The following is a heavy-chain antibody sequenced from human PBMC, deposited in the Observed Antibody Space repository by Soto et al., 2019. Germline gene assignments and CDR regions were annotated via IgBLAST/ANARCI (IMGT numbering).Heavy chain of an antibody. CDR2: ISANNGNT. J-gene: IGHJ5*02. Sequence: ASVKVSCKASGYTFTSHGVTWVRQAPGQGLEWMGWISANNGNTEYAQKFQGRVTMTRDTSTSTAYMELRSLRSDDTAVYYCARDSPLASREWFDPWGQGTQVTVSS. CDR3: ARDSPLASREWFDP. CDR1: GYTFTSHG. V-gene: IGHV1-18*04.